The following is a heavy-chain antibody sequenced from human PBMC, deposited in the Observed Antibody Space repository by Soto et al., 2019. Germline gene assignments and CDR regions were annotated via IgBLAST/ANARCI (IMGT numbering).Heavy chain of an antibody. J-gene: IGHJ6*02. V-gene: IGHV1-18*01. CDR2: ISAYNGNT. CDR3: ARSHGESDDYYYGMDV. Sequence: ASVKVSCKASGYTFTSYGISWVRQAPGQGLEWMGWISAYNGNTNYAQKLQGRATMTTDTSTSTAYMEVRSLRSDDTAVYYCARSHGESDDYYYGMDVWGQGTTVTVSS. CDR1: GYTFTSYG. D-gene: IGHD4-17*01.